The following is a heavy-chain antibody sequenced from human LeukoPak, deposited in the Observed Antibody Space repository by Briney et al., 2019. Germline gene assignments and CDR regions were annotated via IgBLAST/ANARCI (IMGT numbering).Heavy chain of an antibody. J-gene: IGHJ5*02. D-gene: IGHD3-9*01. Sequence: GGSLRLSCATSGFTFSSYAMSWVRQAPGKGLEWVSGISGSGGSTYYADSVKGRFTISRDNSKNTLYLQMNSLRAEDTAVYYCAIPPDVLRYFDWPWGQGTLVTVSS. V-gene: IGHV3-23*01. CDR2: ISGSGGST. CDR1: GFTFSSYA. CDR3: AIPPDVLRYFDWP.